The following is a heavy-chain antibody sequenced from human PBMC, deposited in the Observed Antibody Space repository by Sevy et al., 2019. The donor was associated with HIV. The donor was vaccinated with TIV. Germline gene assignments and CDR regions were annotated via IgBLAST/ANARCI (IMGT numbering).Heavy chain of an antibody. J-gene: IGHJ6*02. CDR2: ISSSGDTT. CDR1: GFTFRSFE. V-gene: IGHV3-48*03. CDR3: AKRGGQYDLGMDV. D-gene: IGHD3-3*01. Sequence: GGSLRLSCAASGFTFRSFEMNWVRQAPGKGLEWVSYISSSGDTTDYTDSVRGRFTISRDNAKKSLYLQMNSLRGEDPAIYYCAKRGGQYDLGMDVWGQGTTVTVSS.